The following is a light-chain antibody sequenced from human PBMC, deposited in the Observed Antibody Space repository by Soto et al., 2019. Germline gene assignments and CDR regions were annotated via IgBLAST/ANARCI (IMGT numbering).Light chain of an antibody. Sequence: QSALSPSRAGCGCPGGAVAISCTGTSSDVGDNYVSWYQQHLGKAPKLIIYEVSQRPSGVPVRFSGSKSGNTASLTFSGLQTEDEADYYCSAYAGSNNLVFGSGTKVTVL. CDR3: SAYAGSNNLV. J-gene: IGLJ1*01. CDR2: EVS. CDR1: SSDVGDNY. V-gene: IGLV2-8*01.